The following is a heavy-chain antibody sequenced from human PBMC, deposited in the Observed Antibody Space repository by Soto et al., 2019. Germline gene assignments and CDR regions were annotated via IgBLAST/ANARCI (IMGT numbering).Heavy chain of an antibody. J-gene: IGHJ6*02. CDR1: GGSISSSNW. Sequence: QVQLQESGPGLVKPSGTLSLTCAVSGGSISSSNWWSWVRQPPGKGLEWIGEIYHSGSTNYNPSLTSLVTISVDKSKNQFSLKLSSVTAADTAVYYCARDGVYGDSERVYGMDGWGQGTTVTVSS. V-gene: IGHV4-4*02. D-gene: IGHD4-17*01. CDR3: ARDGVYGDSERVYGMDG. CDR2: IYHSGST.